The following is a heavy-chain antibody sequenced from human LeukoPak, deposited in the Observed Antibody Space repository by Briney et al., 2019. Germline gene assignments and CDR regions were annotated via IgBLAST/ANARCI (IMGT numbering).Heavy chain of an antibody. CDR1: GFTFTNYA. D-gene: IGHD2-15*01. J-gene: IGHJ6*02. V-gene: IGHV3-30*14. Sequence: GGSLRLSCAASGFTFTNYAIHWVRQAPGKGLEWLAVVSSDETTKFYADSVKGQFTISRDNSKNTLYLQMNSLRAEDTAVYYCARESRIGGMDVWGQGTTVTVSS. CDR3: ARESRIGGMDV. CDR2: VSSDETTK.